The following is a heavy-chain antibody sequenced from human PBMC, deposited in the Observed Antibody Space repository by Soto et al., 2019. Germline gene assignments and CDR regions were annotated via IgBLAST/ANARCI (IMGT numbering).Heavy chain of an antibody. V-gene: IGHV4-61*01. D-gene: IGHD2-2*01. Sequence: SETLSLTCTVSGGSVSSGSYYWSWIRQPPGKGLEWVGYIYYGGTTSYNPSLQSRVTISLETSKSQFSLRLTSVTAADTAVYYCARRGAYYQSLDPLGPGTLVTVSS. CDR2: IYYGGTT. CDR3: ARRGAYYQSLDP. CDR1: GGSVSSGSYY. J-gene: IGHJ5*02.